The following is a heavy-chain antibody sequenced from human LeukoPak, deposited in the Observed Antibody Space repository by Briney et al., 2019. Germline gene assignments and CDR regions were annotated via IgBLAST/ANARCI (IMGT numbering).Heavy chain of an antibody. V-gene: IGHV3-48*01. D-gene: IGHD2-8*01. CDR1: GFTFGDHI. CDR2: VSGSGSTV. J-gene: IGHJ6*02. Sequence: GGSLGLSCAASGFTFGDHIMNWVRQLPGKSLEWVAYVSGSGSTVYYADSVKGRFTVSRDNGKSSLYLQMNSLRAEDTAVYYCARDRHCANGVCHNSAGMDVWGQGTAVTVSS. CDR3: ARDRHCANGVCHNSAGMDV.